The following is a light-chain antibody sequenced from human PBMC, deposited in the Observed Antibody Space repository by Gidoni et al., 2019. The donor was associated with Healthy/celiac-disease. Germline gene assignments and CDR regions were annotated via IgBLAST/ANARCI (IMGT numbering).Light chain of an antibody. J-gene: IGKJ2*01. CDR3: QHRSNWPPLYT. Sequence: IVLTQSPATLSLSPGEGATLSSRPSQSGSSYVAWYQQKPGQAPRLLIYDASNRATGIPARFSGSLSGTDFTLTISSLKPKDFAVYYCQHRSNWPPLYTFGQGTKLEIK. CDR2: DAS. V-gene: IGKV3-11*01. CDR1: QSGSSY.